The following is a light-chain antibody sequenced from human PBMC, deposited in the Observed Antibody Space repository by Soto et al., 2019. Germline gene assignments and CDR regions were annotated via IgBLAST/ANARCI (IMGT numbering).Light chain of an antibody. Sequence: EIVMTQSPATLSVSPGERATLSCRASQSVSSDLAWYHQKPGQAPRLLIYGASTRATGIPARFSGSGSGTEFTLTINSLQSEDSAVYHCQQYNDWPRTFGQGTKVDIK. CDR1: QSVSSD. J-gene: IGKJ1*01. V-gene: IGKV3-15*01. CDR3: QQYNDWPRT. CDR2: GAS.